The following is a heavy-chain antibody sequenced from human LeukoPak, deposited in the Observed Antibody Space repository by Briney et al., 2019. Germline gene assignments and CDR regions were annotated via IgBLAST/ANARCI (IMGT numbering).Heavy chain of an antibody. D-gene: IGHD3-10*01. J-gene: IGHJ1*01. Sequence: GRSLRLSCAASGFTFSSYGMHWVRQAPGKGLEWVAVISYDGSNKYFADSVKGRFTISRDNSKNTLYLQMNSLRAEDTAVYYCARRAAGRPGADYFQHWGQGILVTVSS. CDR2: ISYDGSNK. CDR1: GFTFSSYG. CDR3: ARRAAGRPGADYFQH. V-gene: IGHV3-30*03.